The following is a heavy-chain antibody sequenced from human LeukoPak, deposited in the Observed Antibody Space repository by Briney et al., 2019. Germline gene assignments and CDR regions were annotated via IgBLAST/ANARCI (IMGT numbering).Heavy chain of an antibody. CDR2: IWYDGSNK. CDR3: AKDSGEPHPGYYFDY. CDR1: GFTFNSYG. Sequence: GGSLRLSCAASGFTFNSYGMHWVRQAPGKGLEWVAVIWYDGSNKYYADSVKGRFTISRDNSKNTLYLQMNSLRAEDTAVYYCAKDSGEPHPGYYFDYWGQGTLVTVSS. J-gene: IGHJ4*02. V-gene: IGHV3-33*06.